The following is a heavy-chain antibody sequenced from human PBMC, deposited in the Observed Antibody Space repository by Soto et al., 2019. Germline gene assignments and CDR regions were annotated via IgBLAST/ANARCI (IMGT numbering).Heavy chain of an antibody. J-gene: IGHJ4*02. CDR3: ATTVGDYYDSSGYYYFEY. V-gene: IGHV4-4*02. CDR2: IYHSGST. Sequence: SETLSLTCAVSGGSISSSNWWSWVRQPPGKGLEWIGEIYHSGSTNYNPSLKSRVTISVDKSKNQFSLKLSSVTAADTAVYYCATTVGDYYDSSGYYYFEYWGQGTLVTVSS. D-gene: IGHD3-22*01. CDR1: GGSISSSNW.